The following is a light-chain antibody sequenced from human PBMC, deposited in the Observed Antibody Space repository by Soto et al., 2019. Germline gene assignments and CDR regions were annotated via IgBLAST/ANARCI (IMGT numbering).Light chain of an antibody. Sequence: EIVLTQSPATLSSSPWGRATLSCRASQTVSSKLAWYQHKPGQAPRLLIYDTSNRATGIPARFSGSGSGTEFTLTISSLQSEDFAVYYCQQRSDWPFTFGPGTKVDIK. V-gene: IGKV3-11*01. J-gene: IGKJ3*01. CDR1: QTVSSK. CDR2: DTS. CDR3: QQRSDWPFT.